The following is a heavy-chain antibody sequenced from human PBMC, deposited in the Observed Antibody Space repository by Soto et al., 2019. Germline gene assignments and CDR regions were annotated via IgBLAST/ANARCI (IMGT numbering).Heavy chain of an antibody. Sequence: PGGSLRLSCAASGFTYSTYTMHWVRQAPGKGLEWVAVISYDGNNKFYADSVKGRFTISRDNSMNTLYLQMNTLRAEDTAVYYCAKVSSSWYSGFFDLWGQGTLVTVSS. J-gene: IGHJ4*02. D-gene: IGHD6-13*01. CDR2: ISYDGNNK. V-gene: IGHV3-30-3*01. CDR1: GFTYSTYT. CDR3: AKVSSSWYSGFFDL.